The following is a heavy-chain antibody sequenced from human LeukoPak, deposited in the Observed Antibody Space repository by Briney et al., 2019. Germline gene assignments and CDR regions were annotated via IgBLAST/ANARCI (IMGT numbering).Heavy chain of an antibody. CDR1: GGTFSSYA. Sequence: GASVKVSCKASGGTFSSYAISWVRQAPGQGLEWMGGIIPIFGTANYAQKFQGRVTITAGESTSTAYMELSSLRSEDTAVYYCALGYCSGGSCNYYYYYGMDVWGQGTTVTVSS. CDR2: IIPIFGTA. J-gene: IGHJ6*02. D-gene: IGHD2-15*01. CDR3: ALGYCSGGSCNYYYYYGMDV. V-gene: IGHV1-69*13.